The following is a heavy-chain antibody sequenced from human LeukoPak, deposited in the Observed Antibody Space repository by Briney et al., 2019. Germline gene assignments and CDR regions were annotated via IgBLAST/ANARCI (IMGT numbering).Heavy chain of an antibody. CDR1: GYTFTGYY. D-gene: IGHD2-8*01. J-gene: IGHJ4*02. CDR3: ASTLRCTNGVCYIGAFDY. CDR2: INPNSGGT. Sequence: ASVKVSCTASGYTFTGYYMHWVRQAPGQGLEWMGRINPNSGGTNYAQKFQGRVTMTRDTSISTAYMELSRLRSDDTAVYYCASTLRCTNGVCYIGAFDYWGQGTLVTVSS. V-gene: IGHV1-2*06.